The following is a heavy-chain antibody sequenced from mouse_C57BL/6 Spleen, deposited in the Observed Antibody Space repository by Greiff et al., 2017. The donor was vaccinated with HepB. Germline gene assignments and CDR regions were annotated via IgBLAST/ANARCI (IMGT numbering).Heavy chain of an antibody. V-gene: IGHV1-52*01. Sequence: VQLQQSGAELVRPGSSVKLSCKASGYTFTSYWMHWVKQRPIQGLEWIGNIDPSDSETHYNQKFKDKATLTVDKSSSTAYMQLSSLTSEDSAVYYCARGYYSNYDYAMDYWGQGTSVTVSS. D-gene: IGHD2-5*01. CDR2: IDPSDSET. CDR3: ARGYYSNYDYAMDY. J-gene: IGHJ4*01. CDR1: GYTFTSYW.